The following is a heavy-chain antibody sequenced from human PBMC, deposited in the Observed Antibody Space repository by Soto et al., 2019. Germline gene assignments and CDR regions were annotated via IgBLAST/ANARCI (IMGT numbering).Heavy chain of an antibody. Sequence: GGALSLSCASSGFTFSSYGMHWVRQAPGKGLEWVAVISYDGSNKYYADSVKGRFTISRDNSKNTLYLQMNILRADDTAVYYCTVTSGDFDYWGQGTLVTVSS. CDR3: TVTSGDFDY. CDR2: ISYDGSNK. CDR1: GFTFSSYG. V-gene: IGHV3-30*03. D-gene: IGHD1-1*01. J-gene: IGHJ4*02.